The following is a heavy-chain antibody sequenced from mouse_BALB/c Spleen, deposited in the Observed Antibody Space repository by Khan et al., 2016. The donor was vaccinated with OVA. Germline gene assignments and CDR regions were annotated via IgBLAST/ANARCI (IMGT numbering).Heavy chain of an antibody. Sequence: QIQLVQSGPELKKPGETVKISCKASGYTFTNYGMNWVKQAPGKGLKWMGWINNYTGEPTYTDDFKGRFACSLETSASTAYLQINNLKNEDMATYFCARVACYWYFDVLCAGTTFTVSS. CDR2: INNYTGEP. V-gene: IGHV9-1*02. CDR1: GYTFTNYG. CDR3: ARVACYWYFDV. J-gene: IGHJ1*01.